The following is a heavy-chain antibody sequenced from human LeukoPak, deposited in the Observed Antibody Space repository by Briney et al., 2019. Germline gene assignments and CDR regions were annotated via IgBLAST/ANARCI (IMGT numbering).Heavy chain of an antibody. CDR1: GYTFTGYY. V-gene: IGHV1-2*06. J-gene: IGHJ4*02. D-gene: IGHD6-13*01. CDR2: INPNSGGT. Sequence: ASVEVSCKASGYTFTGYYMHWVRQAPGQGLEWMGRINPNSGGTNYAQKFQGRVTMTRDTSISTAYMELSRLRSDDTAVYYCARVTYEDSSSWYVGYWGQGTLVTVSS. CDR3: ARVTYEDSSSWYVGY.